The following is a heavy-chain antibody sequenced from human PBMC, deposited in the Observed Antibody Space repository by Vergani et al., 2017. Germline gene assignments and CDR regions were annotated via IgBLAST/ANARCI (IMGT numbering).Heavy chain of an antibody. CDR2: MNPNSGNT. CDR3: ARGSSGYEVYYYYGMDV. Sequence: QVQLVESGGGVVQPGRSLRLSCAASGFTFSSYDINWVRQATGQGLEWMGWMNPNSGNTGYAQKFQGRVTITRNTSISTAYMELSSLRSEDTAVYYCARGSSGYEVYYYYGMDVWGQGTTVTVSS. J-gene: IGHJ6*02. D-gene: IGHD3-22*01. V-gene: IGHV1-8*03. CDR1: GFTFSSYD.